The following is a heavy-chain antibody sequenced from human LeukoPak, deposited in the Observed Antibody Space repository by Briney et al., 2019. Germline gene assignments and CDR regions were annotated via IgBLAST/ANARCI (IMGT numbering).Heavy chain of an antibody. CDR3: ARDPGYSGPYAYYYSFFDS. V-gene: IGHV3-66*01. Sequence: PGGSLRLSCAASGFNVSSNYMNWVRQAPGKRLEWVSVIYTGGPTYYADSVQGRFTISRDNSRNTVYLQMNSLRVEDTAMYFCARDPGYSGPYAYYYSFFDSWGQGTLVTVSS. CDR2: IYTGGPT. J-gene: IGHJ4*02. CDR1: GFNVSSNY. D-gene: IGHD3-16*01.